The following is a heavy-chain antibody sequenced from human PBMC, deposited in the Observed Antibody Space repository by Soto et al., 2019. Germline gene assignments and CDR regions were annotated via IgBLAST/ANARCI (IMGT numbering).Heavy chain of an antibody. V-gene: IGHV1-8*01. CDR3: ARGLGQWLVSYYYYGMDV. CDR1: GYTFTSYD. D-gene: IGHD6-19*01. CDR2: MNPNSGNT. Sequence: ASVKVSCKASGYTFTSYDINWVRQATGQGLEWMGWMNPNSGNTGYAQKFQGRVTMTRNTSISTAYMELSSLRSEDTAVYYCARGLGQWLVSYYYYGMDVWGQGTTVTVSS. J-gene: IGHJ6*02.